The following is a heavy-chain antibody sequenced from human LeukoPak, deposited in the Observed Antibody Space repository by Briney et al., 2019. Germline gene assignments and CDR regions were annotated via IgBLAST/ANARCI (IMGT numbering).Heavy chain of an antibody. CDR1: GFTFTSYA. V-gene: IGHV3-30-3*01. CDR2: ISYDGSNK. CDR3: ARDPEQWLVVYFDY. D-gene: IGHD6-19*01. J-gene: IGHJ4*02. Sequence: GSSLRLSCAASGFTFTSYAMHWVRQAPGKGLERVAVISYDGSNKYYADSVKGRFTISRDNSKTTLYLQMNSLRAEDTAVYYCARDPEQWLVVYFDYWGQGTLVTVSS.